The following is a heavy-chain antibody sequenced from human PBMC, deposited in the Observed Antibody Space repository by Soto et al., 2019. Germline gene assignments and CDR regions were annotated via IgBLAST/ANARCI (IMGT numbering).Heavy chain of an antibody. CDR2: ISAYNGNT. CDR3: ARTAFYSGSYYYFDY. CDR1: GYTFTSYG. Sequence: ASVKVSCKASGYTFTSYGISWVRQAPGQGLEWMGWISAYNGNTNYAQKLQGRVTMTTDTSTSPAYMELRSLRSDDTAVYYCARTAFYSGSYYYFDYWGQGTLVTVSS. J-gene: IGHJ4*02. D-gene: IGHD1-26*01. V-gene: IGHV1-18*04.